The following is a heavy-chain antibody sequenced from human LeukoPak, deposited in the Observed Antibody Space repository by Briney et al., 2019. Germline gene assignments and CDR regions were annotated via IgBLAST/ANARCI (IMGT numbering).Heavy chain of an antibody. Sequence: GGSLRLSCAASGFTFSSYGMSWVRQAPGKGLEWVSAITGSGGSTYYADSVKGRFTISRDNSKNTLYLQMNSLRAEDTAVYYCAKDRDIVVVTAPHYGMDVWGQGTTVTVSS. V-gene: IGHV3-23*01. CDR2: ITGSGGST. D-gene: IGHD2-21*02. CDR1: GFTFSSYG. CDR3: AKDRDIVVVTAPHYGMDV. J-gene: IGHJ6*02.